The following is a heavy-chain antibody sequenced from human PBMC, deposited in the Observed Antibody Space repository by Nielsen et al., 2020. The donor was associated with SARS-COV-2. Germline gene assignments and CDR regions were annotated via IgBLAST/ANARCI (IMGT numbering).Heavy chain of an antibody. CDR1: GYSFTDYW. V-gene: IGHV5-51*04. Sequence: GESLETSCKGAGYSFTDYWNGWVRQMPGKGLEWTGITYPGDSDTSYSPPFQGQVTIAADKPISTAYLQWNRLKASDAATIYCARASEVSIWNFNYGGQGTLVTVSS. J-gene: IGHJ4*01. CDR3: ARASEVSIWNFNY. CDR2: TYPGDSDT. D-gene: IGHD6-13*01.